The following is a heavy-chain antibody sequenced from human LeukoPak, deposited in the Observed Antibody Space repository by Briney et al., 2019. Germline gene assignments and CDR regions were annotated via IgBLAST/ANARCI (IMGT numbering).Heavy chain of an antibody. J-gene: IGHJ6*03. CDR2: IYYSGST. Sequence: SETLSLTCTVSGGSISSSSYYWGWIRQPPGKGLEWIGSIYYSGSTYYNPSLKSRVTISVDTSKNQFSLKLSSVTAADTAVYYCTRLYSSYGGAGYYYYYMDVWGKGTTVTISS. V-gene: IGHV4-39*07. CDR3: TRLYSSYGGAGYYYYYMDV. D-gene: IGHD1-26*01. CDR1: GGSISSSSYY.